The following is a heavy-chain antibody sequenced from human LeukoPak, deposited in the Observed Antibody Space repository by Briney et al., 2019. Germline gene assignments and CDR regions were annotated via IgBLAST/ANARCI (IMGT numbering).Heavy chain of an antibody. CDR3: AKDNGRGTEWELLEPYYFDY. CDR2: IRDNGGNT. J-gene: IGHJ4*02. D-gene: IGHD1-26*01. CDR1: GFAFSIYG. Sequence: GGSLRLSCAASGFAFSIYGMGWVRQAPGKGLEWVSSIRDNGGNTYYADSAKGRFTISRDNSKNTLYLQMTSMRAEDTALYYCAKDNGRGTEWELLEPYYFDYWGQGTLVTVSS. V-gene: IGHV3-23*01.